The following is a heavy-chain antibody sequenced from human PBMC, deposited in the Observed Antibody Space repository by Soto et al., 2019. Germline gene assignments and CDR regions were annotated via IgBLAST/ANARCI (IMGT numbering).Heavy chain of an antibody. CDR1: GHTFTSYY. CDR3: ASRDPDTLTTYSYSMDV. CDR2: INLSAGST. J-gene: IGHJ6*02. V-gene: IGHV1-46*01. D-gene: IGHD3-9*01. Sequence: QVQLVQSGAEVKKPGASVKVSCKASGHTFTSYYMHWVRQAPGQGLEWIGIINLSAGSTSYAQKFQGRVTITRDTSTSTVYMDMSSLRSEDTAVYYCASRDPDTLTTYSYSMDVWGQGTTVTVSS.